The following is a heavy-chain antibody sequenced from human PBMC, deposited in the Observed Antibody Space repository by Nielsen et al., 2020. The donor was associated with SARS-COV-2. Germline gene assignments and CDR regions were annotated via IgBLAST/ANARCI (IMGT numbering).Heavy chain of an antibody. CDR1: GYTFTSYA. CDR3: ARDGLRITIFGVVDYFDY. CDR2: ISAYNGNT. Sequence: ASVKVSCKASGYTFTSYAMNWVRQAPGQGLEWMGWISAYNGNTNYAQKLQGRVTMTTDTSTSTAYMELRSLRSDDTAVYYCARDGLRITIFGVVDYFDYWGQGTLVTVSS. V-gene: IGHV1-18*01. D-gene: IGHD3-3*01. J-gene: IGHJ4*02.